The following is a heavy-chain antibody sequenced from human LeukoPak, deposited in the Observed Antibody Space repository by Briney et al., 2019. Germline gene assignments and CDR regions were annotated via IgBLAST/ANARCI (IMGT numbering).Heavy chain of an antibody. CDR2: IYTSGST. CDR1: GGSISSGSYY. D-gene: IGHD3-10*01. J-gene: IGHJ6*03. CDR3: AREVTMVRGLHYYYYYMDV. V-gene: IGHV4-61*02. Sequence: SETLSLTCTVSGGSISSGSYYWSWIRQPAGKGLEWIGRIYTSGSTNYNPSLKSRVTISVDTSKNQFSLKLSSATAADTAVYYCAREVTMVRGLHYYYYYMDVWGKGTTVTISS.